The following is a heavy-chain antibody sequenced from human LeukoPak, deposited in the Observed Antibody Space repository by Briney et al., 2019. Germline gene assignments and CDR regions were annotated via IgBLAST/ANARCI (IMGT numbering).Heavy chain of an antibody. V-gene: IGHV6-1*01. Sequence: SQTLSLTCSISGDSFSSNSAAWTWIRQSPSRGLEWLTRTYYRSKWYIDYAASLKGRITITPDTSKNQFSLQLNSVTPEGTAVYYCARGGAVSGSFSWFDPWGQGILVTVSS. CDR2: TYYRSKWYI. CDR3: ARGGAVSGSFSWFDP. J-gene: IGHJ5*02. D-gene: IGHD6-19*01. CDR1: GDSFSSNSAA.